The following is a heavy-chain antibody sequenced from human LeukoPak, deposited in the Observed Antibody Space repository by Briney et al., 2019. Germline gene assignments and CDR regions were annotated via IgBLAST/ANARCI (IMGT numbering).Heavy chain of an antibody. V-gene: IGHV3-21*01. CDR3: ARGELGYCTNGVCYTRLYYFDY. D-gene: IGHD2-8*01. CDR1: GFTFSSYS. CDR2: ISSSSSYI. Sequence: GGSLRLSCAASGFTFSSYSMNWVRQAPGKGLEWVSSISSSSSYIYYADSVKGRFTISRDNAKNSLYLQMNSLRAEDTAVYYCARGELGYCTNGVCYTRLYYFDYWGQGTLVTVSS. J-gene: IGHJ4*02.